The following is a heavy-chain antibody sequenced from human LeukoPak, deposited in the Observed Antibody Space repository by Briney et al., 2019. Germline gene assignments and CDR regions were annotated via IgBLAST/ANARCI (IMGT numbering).Heavy chain of an antibody. D-gene: IGHD3-10*01. CDR1: GFTFSSYG. J-gene: IGHJ5*02. CDR3: AKNMGGEDYYGSGSSYNWFDP. CDR2: ISYDGSNK. Sequence: GGSRRLSCAASGFTFSSYGMHWVRQAPGKGREWVAVISYDGSNKYYADSVKGRFTISRDNSKNTLYLQMNSLRAEDTAVYYCAKNMGGEDYYGSGSSYNWFDPWGQGTLVTVSS. V-gene: IGHV3-30*18.